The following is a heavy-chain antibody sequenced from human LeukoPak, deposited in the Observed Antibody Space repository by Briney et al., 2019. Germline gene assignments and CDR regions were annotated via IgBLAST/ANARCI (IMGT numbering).Heavy chain of an antibody. V-gene: IGHV1-69*13. J-gene: IGHJ6*02. Sequence: ASVKVFCKASGGTFSSYAISWVRQAPGQGLEWMGGIIPIFGTANYAQKFRGRVTITADESTSTAYMELSSLRSEDTAVYYCARVSLGNEPGSPQNYYYYGMDVWGQGTTVTVSS. CDR2: IIPIFGTA. CDR3: ARVSLGNEPGSPQNYYYYGMDV. CDR1: GGTFSSYA.